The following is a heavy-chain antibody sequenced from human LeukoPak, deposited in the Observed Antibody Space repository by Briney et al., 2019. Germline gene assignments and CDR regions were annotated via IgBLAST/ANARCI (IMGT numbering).Heavy chain of an antibody. CDR1: GYSFTSYF. J-gene: IGHJ5*02. CDR3: ARAPYDILTGYSLNWFDP. V-gene: IGHV1-3*01. Sequence: ASVKVSRKASGYSFTSYFIHWVRQAPGQRLEWMGWINGDNGNTKYSQKFQGRVTITRDTSAYTGYMELRGLSSADTAVYFCARAPYDILTGYSLNWFDPWGQGTLVTVSS. CDR2: INGDNGNT. D-gene: IGHD3-9*01.